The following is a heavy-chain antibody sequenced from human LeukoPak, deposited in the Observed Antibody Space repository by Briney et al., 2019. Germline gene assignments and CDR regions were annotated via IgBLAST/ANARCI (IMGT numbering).Heavy chain of an antibody. CDR2: INSDGSSV. CDR1: GFTFNNYW. Sequence: PGGSLRLSCAASGFTFNNYWMHWVRQGPGKGLVWVSSINSDGSSVYYADSVKGRFIISRDNVENSLYLQMNSLRAEDTAVYYCARAKRTAMAPDYWGQGTLVTVSS. J-gene: IGHJ4*02. CDR3: ARAKRTAMAPDY. V-gene: IGHV3-74*01. D-gene: IGHD5-18*01.